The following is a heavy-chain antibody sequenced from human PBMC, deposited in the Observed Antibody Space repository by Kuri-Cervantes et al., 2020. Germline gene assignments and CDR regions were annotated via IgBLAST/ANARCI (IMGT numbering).Heavy chain of an antibody. CDR3: CTGGYYFDY. Sequence: GGSLRLSCAASGFSFNNYPMSWVRQAPGKGLEWVGRIKSKYDGATIEYAAPVKGRFTISRDDSKNTVYLQMNSLKSEDTAMYYCCTGGYYFDYWGQGTLVTVSS. CDR2: IKSKYDGATI. D-gene: IGHD5-12*01. J-gene: IGHJ4*02. CDR1: GFSFNNYP. V-gene: IGHV3-15*01.